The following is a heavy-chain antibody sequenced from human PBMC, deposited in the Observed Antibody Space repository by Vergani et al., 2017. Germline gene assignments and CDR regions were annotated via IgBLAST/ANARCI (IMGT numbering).Heavy chain of an antibody. CDR3: ARAAYFYDSSVYYSVIDY. Sequence: EVQLVESGGGLVQPGGSLRLSCAASGFTFSSYGMNWVRQAPGKGLEWASYISSSRSTIYYVDSVKGRFTISRDNAKNSLYLQMNSLRAEDTAVYYCARAAYFYDSSVYYSVIDYWGQGTLVTVSS. D-gene: IGHD3-22*01. CDR1: GFTFSSYG. CDR2: ISSSRSTI. J-gene: IGHJ4*02. V-gene: IGHV3-48*01.